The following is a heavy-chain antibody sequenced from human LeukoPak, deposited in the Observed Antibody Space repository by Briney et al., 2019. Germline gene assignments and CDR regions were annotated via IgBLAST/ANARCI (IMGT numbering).Heavy chain of an antibody. Sequence: SLMLPCGNSGVCGKSLDLDWLRKTQGKGLEWVSLIIGSSGTTFYAASVKGRFTISRDKSKSTLYLQMNSLRAEDTAVYYCAKGAYDYIEIAYFDYWGQGSLVTVSS. V-gene: IGHV3-23*01. CDR3: AKGAYDYIEIAYFDY. D-gene: IGHD5-12*01. CDR2: IIGSSGTT. J-gene: IGHJ4*02. CDR1: GVCGKSLD.